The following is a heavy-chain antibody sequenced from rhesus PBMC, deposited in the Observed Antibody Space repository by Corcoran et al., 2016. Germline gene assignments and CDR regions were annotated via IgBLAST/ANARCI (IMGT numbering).Heavy chain of an antibody. CDR2: ISGSSGST. J-gene: IGHJ4*01. V-gene: IGHV4-165*01. CDR1: GGSFSGYY. D-gene: IGHD2-33*01. Sequence: QVQLQESGPGLVKPSETLSLTCAVSGGSFSGYYWGWIRQPPGKGLEWIGYISGSSGSTDYNPSLKSRVTISTDTSKNQFSLKLSSVTAADTAVYYCVRELLEYDYWGQGVLVTVSS. CDR3: VRELLEYDY.